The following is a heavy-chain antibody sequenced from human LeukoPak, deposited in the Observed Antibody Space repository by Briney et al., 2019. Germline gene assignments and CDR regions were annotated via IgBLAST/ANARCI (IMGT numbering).Heavy chain of an antibody. D-gene: IGHD1-26*01. CDR1: GFTFSSYG. Sequence: GGSLRLSCAASGFTFSSYGMHWVRQAPGKGLEWVAFIRYDGSNKYYADSVKGRFTISRDNSKNTLYLQMNSLRAEDTAVYYCARAPVGATPFDYWGQGTLVTVSS. CDR3: ARAPVGATPFDY. J-gene: IGHJ4*02. V-gene: IGHV3-30*02. CDR2: IRYDGSNK.